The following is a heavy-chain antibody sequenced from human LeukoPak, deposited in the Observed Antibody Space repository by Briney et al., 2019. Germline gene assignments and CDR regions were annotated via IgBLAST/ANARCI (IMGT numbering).Heavy chain of an antibody. CDR1: GFTFSSYE. Sequence: TGGSLRLSCAASGFTFSSYEMNWVRQAPGKGLEWVSYISSSGSTIYYADSVKGRFTISRDNAKNSLYLQMNSLRAEDTAVYYCARGSSLYYYGMDVWGQGTTVTVSS. CDR2: ISSSGSTI. V-gene: IGHV3-48*03. D-gene: IGHD1-26*01. J-gene: IGHJ6*02. CDR3: ARGSSLYYYGMDV.